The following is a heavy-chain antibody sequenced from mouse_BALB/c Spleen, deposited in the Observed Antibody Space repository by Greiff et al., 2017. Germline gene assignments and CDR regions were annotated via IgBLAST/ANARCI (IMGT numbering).Heavy chain of an antibody. D-gene: IGHD2-2*01. CDR3: ARSVYGYDRVYAMDY. CDR1: GYTFTDYY. J-gene: IGHJ4*01. V-gene: IGHV1-19*01. Sequence: EVQLVESGPELVKPGASVKMSCKASGYTFTDYYMDWVKQSHGESFEWIGRVNPYNGGTSYNQKFKGKATLTVDKSSSTAYMELNSLTSEDSAVYYCARSVYGYDRVYAMDYWGQGTSVTVSS. CDR2: VNPYNGGT.